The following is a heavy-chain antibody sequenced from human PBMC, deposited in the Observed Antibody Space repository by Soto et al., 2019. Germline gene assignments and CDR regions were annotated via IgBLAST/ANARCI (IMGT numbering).Heavy chain of an antibody. CDR2: IYYSGST. V-gene: IGHV4-59*08. CDR1: GGSISNYY. Sequence: QVQLQESGPGLVKPSETLSLTCTVSGGSISNYYWSWIRQPPGKGLGWIGYIYYSGSTNYNPSLKSQVTISVDTSKNSFSLKLSSGNAADTAVYSWASLRGYCSGASCYSGYYYYMNVWGKGTTVTVSS. D-gene: IGHD2-15*01. J-gene: IGHJ6*03. CDR3: ASLRGYCSGASCYSGYYYYMNV.